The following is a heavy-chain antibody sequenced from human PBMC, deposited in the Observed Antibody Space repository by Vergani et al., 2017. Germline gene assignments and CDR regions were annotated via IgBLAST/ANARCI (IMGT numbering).Heavy chain of an antibody. Sequence: QVQLVQSGAEVKKPGSSVKVSCKASGGTFSSYAIGWVRQAPGQGLEWMGGIIPIFGTANYAQKFQGRVTITADESTSTAYMELSSLRSEDTAVYYCARDGGLGDGYNHYYFDYWGQGTLVTVSS. CDR3: ARDGGLGDGYNHYYFDY. J-gene: IGHJ4*02. CDR1: GGTFSSYA. CDR2: IIPIFGTA. D-gene: IGHD5-24*01. V-gene: IGHV1-69*01.